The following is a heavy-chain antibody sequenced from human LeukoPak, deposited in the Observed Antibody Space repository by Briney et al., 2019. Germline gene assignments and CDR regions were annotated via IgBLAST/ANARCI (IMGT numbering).Heavy chain of an antibody. CDR2: INSDGGST. D-gene: IGHD4-17*01. CDR1: GFTFSSYW. Sequence: PGGSLRLSCAASGFTFSSYWMHWVRQAPGKGLVWVSRINSDGGSTSYADSVKGRFTISRDNAKNTLYLQTSSLRAEDTAVYYCARRGQCTVTTECDYWGQGTLVTVSS. J-gene: IGHJ4*02. V-gene: IGHV3-74*01. CDR3: ARRGQCTVTTECDY.